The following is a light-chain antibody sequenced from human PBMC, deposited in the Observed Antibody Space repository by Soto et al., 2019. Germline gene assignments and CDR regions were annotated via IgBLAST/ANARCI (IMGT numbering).Light chain of an antibody. CDR2: GAS. J-gene: IGKJ1*01. CDR3: QQYGSFTWT. V-gene: IGKV3-20*01. Sequence: EIVLMQSPGTLSLSPGERATLSCRASQSVSSSFLAWYQQKPGQAPRLLIYGASSRATGIPDRFSGSGSGTDFTLTISRLEPEDFAVYSCQQYGSFTWTFGQGTKVDIK. CDR1: QSVSSSF.